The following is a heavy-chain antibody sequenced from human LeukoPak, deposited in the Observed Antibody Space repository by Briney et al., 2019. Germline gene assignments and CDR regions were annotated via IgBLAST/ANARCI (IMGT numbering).Heavy chain of an antibody. CDR1: GFTFSSYA. CDR3: AKSDDYVWGSYRPFDY. V-gene: IGHV3-23*01. Sequence: GGSLSLSFAASGFTFSSYAMSWVRQAPGKGLEWVSAISGSGGSTYYADSVKGRFTISRDNSKNTLYLQMDSLRAEDTAVYYCAKSDDYVWGSYRPFDYWGQGTLVTVSS. J-gene: IGHJ4*02. CDR2: ISGSGGST. D-gene: IGHD3-16*02.